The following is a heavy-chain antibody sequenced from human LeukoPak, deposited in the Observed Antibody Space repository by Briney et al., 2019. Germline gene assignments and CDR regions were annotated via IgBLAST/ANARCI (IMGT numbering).Heavy chain of an antibody. Sequence: GASVKVSCKASGYSFTDYYIHWIRQAPGQGFESMGWIYPNSGGVNYVQKFLGRVTTTRDTSISTAYMELSRLRSDDTAVYYCASSYYGSGSYYMWGQGTLVTVSS. CDR3: ASSYYGSGSYYM. V-gene: IGHV1-2*02. J-gene: IGHJ4*02. D-gene: IGHD3-10*01. CDR1: GYSFTDYY. CDR2: IYPNSGGV.